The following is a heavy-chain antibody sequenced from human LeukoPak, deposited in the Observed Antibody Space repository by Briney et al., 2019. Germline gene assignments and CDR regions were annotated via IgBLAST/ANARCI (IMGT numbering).Heavy chain of an antibody. CDR3: ARGRTTVTYFDY. CDR1: GYTFTNYY. Sequence: ASVKVSCKASGYTFTNYYIHWVRQAPGQGLEWMGIINPSGGSTSYAQTFQGRVTMTRDTSTNTVYMELSSLRSEDTAVYYCARGRTTVTYFDYWGQGTLVTVSS. V-gene: IGHV1-46*01. J-gene: IGHJ4*02. D-gene: IGHD4-17*01. CDR2: INPSGGST.